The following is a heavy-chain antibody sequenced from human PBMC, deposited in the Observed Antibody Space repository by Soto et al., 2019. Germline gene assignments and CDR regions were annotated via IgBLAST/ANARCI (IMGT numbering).Heavy chain of an antibody. V-gene: IGHV3-30-3*01. D-gene: IGHD3-22*01. Sequence: GGSLRLSCAASGFTFSSYAMHWVRQAPGKGLEWVAVISYDGSNKYYADSVKGRFTISRDNSKNTLYLQMNSLRAEDTAVYYCARDAANYYDSSGPVGLDYWGQGTLVTVSS. CDR3: ARDAANYYDSSGPVGLDY. CDR2: ISYDGSNK. J-gene: IGHJ4*02. CDR1: GFTFSSYA.